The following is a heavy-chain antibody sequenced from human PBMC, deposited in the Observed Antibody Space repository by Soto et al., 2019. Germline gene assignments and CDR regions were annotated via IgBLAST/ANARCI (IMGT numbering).Heavy chain of an antibody. D-gene: IGHD3-10*01. CDR2: INAGNGNT. J-gene: IGHJ6*01. CDR1: GYTFTSYA. CDR3: ARDQHLLWFWELFSYYYYYGMDV. V-gene: IGHV1-3*01. Sequence: ASVKVSCKASGYTFTSYAMHWVRQAPGQRLERMGWINAGNGNTKYSQKFQGRVTITRDTSASTAYMELSSLRSEDTAVYYCARDQHLLWFWELFSYYYYYGMDVWGQGTTVTVSS.